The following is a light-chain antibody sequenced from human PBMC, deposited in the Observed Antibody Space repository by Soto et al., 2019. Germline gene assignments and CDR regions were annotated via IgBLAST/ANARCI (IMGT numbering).Light chain of an antibody. Sequence: DIVMTQSPDSLAVSLGERATINCKSCQSVLYSSNNKNYLAWYQQKPGQPPKRLIYWASTRESGVPDRFSGSGSGTDFTLSISSLQAEDVAVYYCQQYYSTPLTFCGGNKVEIK. CDR2: WAS. CDR1: QSVLYSSNNKNY. J-gene: IGKJ4*01. V-gene: IGKV4-1*01. CDR3: QQYYSTPLT.